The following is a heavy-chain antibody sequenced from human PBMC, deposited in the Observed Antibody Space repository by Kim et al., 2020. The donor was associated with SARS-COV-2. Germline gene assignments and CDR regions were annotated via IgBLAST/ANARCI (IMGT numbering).Heavy chain of an antibody. J-gene: IGHJ4*02. Sequence: ASVKVSCKASGYTFTGYYMHWVRQAPGQGLEWMGWINPNSGGTNYAQKFQGRVTMTRDTSISTAYIELSRLRSDDTAVYYCSRGDTAMGTTVVTPLGYWGQGTLVTVSS. CDR1: GYTFTGYY. V-gene: IGHV1-2*02. CDR2: INPNSGGT. D-gene: IGHD5-18*01. CDR3: SRGDTAMGTTVVTPLGY.